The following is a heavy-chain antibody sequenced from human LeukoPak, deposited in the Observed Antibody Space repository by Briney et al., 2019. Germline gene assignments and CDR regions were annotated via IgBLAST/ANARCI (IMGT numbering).Heavy chain of an antibody. CDR1: GASISSYY. J-gene: IGHJ2*01. V-gene: IGHV4-59*08. CDR3: ARAVGVGRGTYFDL. CDR2: ISYIGST. D-gene: IGHD1-1*01. Sequence: SETLSLTCTVSGASISSYYWSWIRQPPGKGLEWIGYISYIGSTNYNPSLKSRVTISVDTSKNQFSPKLSSVTAADTAVYYCARAVGVGRGTYFDLWGRGTLVTVSS.